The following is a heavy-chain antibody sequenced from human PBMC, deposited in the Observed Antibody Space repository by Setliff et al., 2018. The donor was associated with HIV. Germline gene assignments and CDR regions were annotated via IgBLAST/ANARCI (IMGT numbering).Heavy chain of an antibody. Sequence: PGGSLRLSCAASGFTFSNSLMTWVRQAPGKGLEWVSSIRGTGGDTYYSDSVKGRFTISRDNSKNTLYLQMDSLRAEDTAFYYCATRQAPRSCYMDVWGKGTTVTVSS. CDR2: IRGTGGDT. V-gene: IGHV3-23*01. CDR1: GFTFSNSL. D-gene: IGHD6-6*01. J-gene: IGHJ6*03. CDR3: ATRQAPRSCYMDV.